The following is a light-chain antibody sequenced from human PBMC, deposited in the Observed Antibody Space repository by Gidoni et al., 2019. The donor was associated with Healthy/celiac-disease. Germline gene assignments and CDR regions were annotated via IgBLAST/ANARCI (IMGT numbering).Light chain of an antibody. CDR3: GSYTSSSTYV. J-gene: IGLJ1*01. Sequence: QSARTQPASVSRSPGQPITISCSGTSSDFGGYNFVSWYQQHPGKAPKLMIFDVSNRPSGVSNRFSGSKSGNTSSLTISGLQAEDEADYCCGSYTSSSTYVFGTGTKVTVL. CDR2: DVS. CDR1: SSDFGGYNF. V-gene: IGLV2-14*03.